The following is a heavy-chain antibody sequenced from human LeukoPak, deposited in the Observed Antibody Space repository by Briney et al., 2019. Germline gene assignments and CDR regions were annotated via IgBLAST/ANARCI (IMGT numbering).Heavy chain of an antibody. CDR2: ISYDGSNK. D-gene: IGHD3-22*01. Sequence: GRSLRLSCAASGFTFSSYGMHWVRQAPGKGLEWVAVISYDGSNKYYADSVKGRFTISRDNSKNTLYLQMNSLRAGDTAVYYCAKDRGSSGYSVGTYFDYWGQGTLVTVSS. J-gene: IGHJ4*02. V-gene: IGHV3-30*18. CDR3: AKDRGSSGYSVGTYFDY. CDR1: GFTFSSYG.